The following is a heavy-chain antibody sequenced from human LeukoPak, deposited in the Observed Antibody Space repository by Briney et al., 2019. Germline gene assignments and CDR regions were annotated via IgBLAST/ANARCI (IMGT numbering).Heavy chain of an antibody. J-gene: IGHJ6*03. V-gene: IGHV3-23*01. CDR3: AKASGWYERGPDYYYYFMDV. D-gene: IGHD6-19*01. CDR1: GFSFSSYA. Sequence: GGSLRLSCATSGFSFSSYAMSWVRQAPGKGLEWVSAMSSSDDGRYYAASVRGRFTISRDTSRSTLYLQMNSLRAEDTAVYYCAKASGWYERGPDYYYYFMDVWGKGTTVTVSS. CDR2: MSSSDDGR.